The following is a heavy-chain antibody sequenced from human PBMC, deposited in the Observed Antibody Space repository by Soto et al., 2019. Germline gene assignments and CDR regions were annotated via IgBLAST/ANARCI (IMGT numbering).Heavy chain of an antibody. V-gene: IGHV3-66*01. J-gene: IGHJ4*02. CDR2: IYGAGSA. CDR1: GFTVSSYH. Sequence: GGSLRLSCAASGFTVSSYHMSWVRQAPGKGLEWVSIIYGAGSADFADSVKGRFTISRDNSKNTLYLQMSSLRAEDTAVYYCARGYFDYWGQGTLVTVSS. CDR3: ARGYFDY.